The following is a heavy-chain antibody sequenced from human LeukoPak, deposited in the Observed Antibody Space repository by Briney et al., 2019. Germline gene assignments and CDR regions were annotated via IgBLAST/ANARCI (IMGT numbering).Heavy chain of an antibody. CDR1: GGSFSGYY. CDR2: INHSGST. V-gene: IGHV4-34*01. Sequence: SETLSLTCAVYGGSFSGYYWSWIRQPPGKGLEWIGEINHSGSTNYNPSLKSRVTISVDTSKNQFSLKLSSVTAADTAVYYCASTVTTVYYYYGMDAWGQGTTVTVSS. CDR3: ASTVTTVYYYYGMDA. J-gene: IGHJ6*02. D-gene: IGHD4-11*01.